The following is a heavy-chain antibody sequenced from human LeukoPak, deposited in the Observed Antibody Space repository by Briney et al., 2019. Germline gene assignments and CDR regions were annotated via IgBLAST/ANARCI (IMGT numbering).Heavy chain of an antibody. CDR2: ISGSSMST. J-gene: IGHJ4*02. V-gene: IGHV3-23*01. D-gene: IGHD4-11*01. Sequence: GGSLRLSCEASGFTFHNHGMSWVRQAPGKGLEWISVISGSSMSTYYADSVKGRFTVSRDNSKNTVYLQMSSLRVEDSTIYYCGKDSRPSVTTFRSRWTDYWGQGILVTVSS. CDR1: GFTFHNHG. CDR3: GKDSRPSVTTFRSRWTDY.